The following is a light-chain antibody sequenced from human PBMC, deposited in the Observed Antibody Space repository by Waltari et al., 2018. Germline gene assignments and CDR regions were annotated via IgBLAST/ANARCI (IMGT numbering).Light chain of an antibody. J-gene: IGLJ2*01. Sequence: SYELTQPPSMSVSPGQTASIPCSGHKSGDKYVSWYQQKPGQSPLLVIYQDNKRPSGIPERFSGSNSANTATLTISGTQAMDEADYYCQAWDIDIVVFGGGTKLTVL. CDR2: QDN. CDR3: QAWDIDIVV. V-gene: IGLV3-1*01. CDR1: KSGDKY.